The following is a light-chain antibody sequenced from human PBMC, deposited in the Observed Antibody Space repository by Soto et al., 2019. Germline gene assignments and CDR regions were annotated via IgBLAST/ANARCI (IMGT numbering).Light chain of an antibody. CDR1: QGISSY. CDR2: KAS. Sequence: IQLTQSPSSLSASVGDRVTITCRASQGISSYLAWYQQKPGTAPKLLIYKASTLQSGVPSRFSGSGSGTEFTLTISSLQPDDSATYYCQQYNDNWTFGQGTKVEIK. CDR3: QQYNDNWT. J-gene: IGKJ1*01. V-gene: IGKV1-9*01.